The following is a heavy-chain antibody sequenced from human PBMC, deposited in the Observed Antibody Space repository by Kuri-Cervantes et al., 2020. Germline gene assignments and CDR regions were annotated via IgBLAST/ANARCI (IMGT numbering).Heavy chain of an antibody. V-gene: IGHV3-21*01. CDR1: GFTFSDYY. J-gene: IGHJ4*02. CDR2: ISSSSSYI. Sequence: GESLKISCAASGFTFSDYYMSWLRQAPGKGLEWVSFISSSSSYIYYADSVKGRFTISRDNAKNSLYLQMNSLRAEDTAVYYCARGDGVDYWGQGTLVTVSS. CDR3: ARGDGVDY. D-gene: IGHD4-17*01.